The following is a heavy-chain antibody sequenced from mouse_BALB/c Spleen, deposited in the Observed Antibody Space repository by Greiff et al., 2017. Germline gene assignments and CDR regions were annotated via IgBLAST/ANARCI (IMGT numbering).Heavy chain of an antibody. CDR1: GFTFSSYG. D-gene: IGHD1-2*01. CDR3: ARHERLPFDY. CDR2: ISSGGSYT. Sequence: EVHLVESGGDLVKPGGSLKLSCAASGFTFSSYGMSWVRQTPDKRLEWVATISSGGSYTYYPDSVKGRFTISRDNAKNTLYLQMSSLKSEDTAMYYCARHERLPFDYWGQGTTRTVSS. J-gene: IGHJ2*01. V-gene: IGHV5-6*01.